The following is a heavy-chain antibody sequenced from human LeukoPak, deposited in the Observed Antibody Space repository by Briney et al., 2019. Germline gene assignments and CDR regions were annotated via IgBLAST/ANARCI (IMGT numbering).Heavy chain of an antibody. D-gene: IGHD6-13*01. Sequence: PGGFLRLSCAASGFTVSSNYMSWVRQAPGKGLEWVSVIYSGGSTYYADSVKGRFTISRDNSKNMLYLQMNSLRAEDTAVYYCAKDLAAGHCLDYWGQGTLVTVSP. J-gene: IGHJ4*02. CDR3: AKDLAAGHCLDY. CDR2: IYSGGST. V-gene: IGHV3-53*01. CDR1: GFTVSSNY.